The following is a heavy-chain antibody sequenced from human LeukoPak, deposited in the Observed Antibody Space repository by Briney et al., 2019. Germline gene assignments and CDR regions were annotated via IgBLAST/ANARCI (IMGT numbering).Heavy chain of an antibody. D-gene: IGHD2-2*01. CDR3: ARAEVPATFNPFDY. V-gene: IGHV7-4-1*02. Sequence: ASVKVSCKASGYTFTSSAMNWVRQAPGQGLEWMGWINTNTGNPTYAQGFTGRFVFSLDTSVSTAYLQISSLKAEDTAVYYCARAEVPATFNPFDYWGQGTLVTVSS. J-gene: IGHJ4*02. CDR1: GYTFTSSA. CDR2: INTNTGNP.